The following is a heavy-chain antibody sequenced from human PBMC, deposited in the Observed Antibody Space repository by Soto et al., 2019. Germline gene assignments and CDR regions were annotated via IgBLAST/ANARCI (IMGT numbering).Heavy chain of an antibody. Sequence: EVQLVVSGGGLVQPGGSLRLSCAASGFTVSSNFMSWVRQAPGKGLEWVSIIYSYGTTYYADSVKGRFTISRDNSKNTLYLQMNSLRADDTVVYYCASRSNHYGAYDNWGQGTLVTVSS. D-gene: IGHD3-16*02. CDR3: ASRSNHYGAYDN. CDR1: GFTVSSNF. CDR2: IYSYGTT. J-gene: IGHJ4*02. V-gene: IGHV3-66*01.